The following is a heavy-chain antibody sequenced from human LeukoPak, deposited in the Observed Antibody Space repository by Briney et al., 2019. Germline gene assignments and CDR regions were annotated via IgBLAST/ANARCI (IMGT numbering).Heavy chain of an antibody. CDR3: ARALGAAAAYPTDV. CDR2: ISSSSSYI. D-gene: IGHD6-13*01. Sequence: GGSLRLSCAASGFTFSSYSMNWVRQAPGEGLEWVLSISSSSSYIYYADSVKGRFTISRDNAKNSLYLQMKSLRAEDTAVYYCARALGAAAAYPTDVWGQGTTVTVS. J-gene: IGHJ6*02. V-gene: IGHV3-21*01. CDR1: GFTFSSYS.